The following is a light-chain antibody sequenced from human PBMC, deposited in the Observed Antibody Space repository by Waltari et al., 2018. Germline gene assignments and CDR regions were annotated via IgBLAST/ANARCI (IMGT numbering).Light chain of an antibody. V-gene: IGKV2-30*02. CDR3: MQTTHSPRT. CDR1: QSLVHSDGRTY. CDR2: KVS. Sequence: VAMAQFPVLLPVRFGKPAAISFRSSQSLVHSDGRTYLNWFQQRPGQSPRLLIYKVSNRESGVPDRFGGSGSGTDFTLKISRVEAEDIAVYYCMQTTHSPRTFGQGTKV. J-gene: IGKJ1*01.